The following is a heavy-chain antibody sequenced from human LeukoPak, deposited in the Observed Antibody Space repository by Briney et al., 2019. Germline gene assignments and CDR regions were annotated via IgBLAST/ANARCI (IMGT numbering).Heavy chain of an antibody. CDR3: ARDGSGYYDTSGYRN. CDR2: IYYSGST. V-gene: IGHV4-30-4*07. CDR1: GGSISSGGYS. J-gene: IGHJ4*02. D-gene: IGHD3-22*01. Sequence: SETLSLTCAVSGGSISSGGYSWSWIRQPPGKGLEWIGYIYYSGSTYYNPSLKSRVTISLDTSKNQFSLKLSSVTAADTAVYYCARDGSGYYDTSGYRNWGQGTLVTVSS.